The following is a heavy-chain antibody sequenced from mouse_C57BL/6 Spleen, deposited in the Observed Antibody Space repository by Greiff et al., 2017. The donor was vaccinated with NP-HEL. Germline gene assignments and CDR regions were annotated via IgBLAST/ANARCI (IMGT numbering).Heavy chain of an antibody. CDR2: IRHTANNHAT. CDR1: GFTFSDAW. D-gene: IGHD2-4*01. Sequence: EVMLVESGGGLVQPGGSMKLSCAASGFTFSDAWMDWVRQSPEKGLEWVAEIRHTANNHATYYAVSVKGRFTISRDDSKSSVYLRMYSLRAEDTGIYYCTGTYYYDEGAGFGYWGQGTLVTVSA. V-gene: IGHV6-6*01. CDR3: TGTYYYDEGAGFGY. J-gene: IGHJ3*01.